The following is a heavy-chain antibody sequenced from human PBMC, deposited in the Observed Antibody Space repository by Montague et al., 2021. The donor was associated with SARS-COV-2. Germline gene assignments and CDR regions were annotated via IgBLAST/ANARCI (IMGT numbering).Heavy chain of an antibody. Sequence: SLRLSCAASGFIFSSYSMNWVRQAPGKGLEWVSSISSSSSYIYYADSVKGRFTISRDNAKNSLYLQMNSLRAEDTAVYYCARDARYDFWSGYYFDYWGQGTLVTVSS. V-gene: IGHV3-21*01. CDR2: ISSSSSYI. J-gene: IGHJ4*02. CDR3: ARDARYDFWSGYYFDY. CDR1: GFIFSSYS. D-gene: IGHD3-3*01.